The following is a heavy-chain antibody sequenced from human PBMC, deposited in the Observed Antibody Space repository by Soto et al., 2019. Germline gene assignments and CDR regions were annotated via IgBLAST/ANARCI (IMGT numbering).Heavy chain of an antibody. CDR2: ISVYNGDT. D-gene: IGHD6-19*01. CDR1: GYTFTSYG. J-gene: IGHJ4*02. V-gene: IGHV1-18*04. CDR3: AKSSGAVAGYYFDY. Sequence: QVQLVQSGAEVKKPGASVKVSCKASGYTFTSYGISWVRQAPGQGLEWMGWISVYNGDTKYAQKLQGRVTMTTETSTSTAYMELRSLRSDDTAVYYCAKSSGAVAGYYFDYWGQGTLVAVSS.